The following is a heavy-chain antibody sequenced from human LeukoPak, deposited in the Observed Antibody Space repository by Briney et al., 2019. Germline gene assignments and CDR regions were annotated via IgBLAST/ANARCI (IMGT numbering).Heavy chain of an antibody. V-gene: IGHV3-48*04. D-gene: IGHD3-10*02. Sequence: GGSLRLSCAASGFTFNTYNMNWVRQAPGKGLEWVSSISSSGSTIYYADSVKGRFTISRDNAKNSLYLQMNSLRAEDTAVYYCAELGITMIGGVWGKGTTVTISS. CDR2: ISSSGSTI. CDR3: AELGITMIGGV. CDR1: GFTFNTYN. J-gene: IGHJ6*04.